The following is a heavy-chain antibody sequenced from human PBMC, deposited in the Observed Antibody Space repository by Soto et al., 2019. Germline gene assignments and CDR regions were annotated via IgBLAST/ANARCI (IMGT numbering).Heavy chain of an antibody. J-gene: IGHJ6*02. CDR2: INHSGST. CDR1: GGSFSGYY. Sequence: PSETLSLTCAVYGGSFSGYYWSWIRQPPGKGLEWIGEINHSGSTNYNPSLKSRVTISVDTSKNQFSLKLSSVTAADTAVYYCASLQYYGSGSYYYYYGMDVWGQGTTVTVSS. V-gene: IGHV4-34*01. CDR3: ASLQYYGSGSYYYYYGMDV. D-gene: IGHD3-10*01.